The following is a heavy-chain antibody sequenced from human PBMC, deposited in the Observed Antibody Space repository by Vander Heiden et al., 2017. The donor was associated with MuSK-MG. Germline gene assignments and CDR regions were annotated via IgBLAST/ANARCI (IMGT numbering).Heavy chain of an antibody. CDR3: TTWYRKVDY. J-gene: IGHJ4*02. D-gene: IGHD6-13*01. CDR2: IKSRTDGGTI. V-gene: IGHV3-15*01. Sequence: ELQLVESGGGLLKSGGSLRLSCAASGFTFSNVWMKWVRQAPGKGLEWVGSIKSRTDGGTIDYAAHVKGRFTISRDDSKNTLYLQMNSLKTEDTAVYYCTTWYRKVDYWGQGTLVTVSS. CDR1: GFTFSNVW.